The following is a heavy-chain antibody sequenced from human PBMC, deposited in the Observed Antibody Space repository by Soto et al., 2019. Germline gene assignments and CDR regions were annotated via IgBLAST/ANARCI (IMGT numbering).Heavy chain of an antibody. D-gene: IGHD3-22*01. Sequence: KPSETLSLTCTVSGGSISSYYWSWIRQPPGKGLEWIGYIYYSGSTNYNPSLKSRVTISVDTSKNQFSLKLSSVTAADTAVYYCARDKSYYDSSGYYPEYYYYGMDVWGQGTTVTVSS. V-gene: IGHV4-59*01. CDR1: GGSISSYY. CDR3: ARDKSYYDSSGYYPEYYYYGMDV. J-gene: IGHJ6*02. CDR2: IYYSGST.